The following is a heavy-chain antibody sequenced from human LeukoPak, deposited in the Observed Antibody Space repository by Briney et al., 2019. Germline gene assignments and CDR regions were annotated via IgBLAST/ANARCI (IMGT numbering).Heavy chain of an antibody. CDR2: ISGSAGRA. V-gene: IGHV3-23*01. J-gene: IGHJ5*02. D-gene: IGHD2-21*02. CDR3: ARAGHEVTAIENWFDP. CDR1: GFTFSSYA. Sequence: GGSLRLSCAASGFTFSSYAMNWVRQAPGKGLEWVSAISGSAGRAYYADSVKGRFTISRDNSKNTLYLQMNSLRAEDTAVYYCARAGHEVTAIENWFDPWGQGTLVTVSS.